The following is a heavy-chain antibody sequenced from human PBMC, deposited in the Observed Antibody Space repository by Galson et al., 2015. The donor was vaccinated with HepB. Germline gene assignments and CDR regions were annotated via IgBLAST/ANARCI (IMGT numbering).Heavy chain of an antibody. CDR3: ASSPRLRITMVRGVNPKPNWFDP. CDR2: IYYSGST. CDR1: GGSISSSSYY. V-gene: IGHV4-39*01. Sequence: TLSLTCTVSGGSISSSSYYWGWIRQPPGKGLEWIGSIYYSGSTYYNPSLKSRVTISVDTSKNQFSLQLSSVTAADTAAYYCASSPRLRITMVRGVNPKPNWFDPWGQGTLVTVSS. J-gene: IGHJ5*02. D-gene: IGHD3-10*01.